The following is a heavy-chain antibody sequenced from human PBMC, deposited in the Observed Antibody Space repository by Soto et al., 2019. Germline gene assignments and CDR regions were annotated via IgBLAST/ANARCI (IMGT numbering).Heavy chain of an antibody. CDR3: AKDLALMADY. CDR1: GFTFSSYG. Sequence: GGSLRLSCAAAGFTFSSYGMHWVRQAPGKGLEWVAVIWYDGSNKYYADSVKGRFTISRDNSKNTLYLQMDSLRVEDAAVYYCAKDLALMADYWGQGTPVTVS. J-gene: IGHJ4*02. CDR2: IWYDGSNK. V-gene: IGHV3-33*03. D-gene: IGHD3-16*01.